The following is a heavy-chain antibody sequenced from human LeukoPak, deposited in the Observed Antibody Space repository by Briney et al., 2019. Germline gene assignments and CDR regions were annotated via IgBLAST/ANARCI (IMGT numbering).Heavy chain of an antibody. Sequence: GASVKVSCKASGYTFTGYYTHWVRQAPGQGLEWMGRINPNSGGTNYAQKFQGRVTMTRDTSISTAYMELSRLRSDDTAVYYCARGLQKTLLVVPAAIDPSFFYWGQGTLVTVSS. D-gene: IGHD2-2*01. CDR2: INPNSGGT. V-gene: IGHV1-2*02. CDR3: ARGLQKTLLVVPAAIDPSFFY. J-gene: IGHJ4*02. CDR1: GYTFTGYY.